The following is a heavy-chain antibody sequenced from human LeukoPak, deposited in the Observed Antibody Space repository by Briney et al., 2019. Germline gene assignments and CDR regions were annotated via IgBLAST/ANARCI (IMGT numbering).Heavy chain of an antibody. Sequence: SETLSLTCSVSGGSINGTSSYWGWIRQSPGKGLEWIGSILYGGSTFYNPSLKSRVSISVNTSRSQFFLKLSSVTATDTAVYYCATRTYYSSGSFWNWFDPWGQGALVTVSS. V-gene: IGHV4-39*01. CDR1: GGSINGTSSY. CDR2: ILYGGST. CDR3: ATRTYYSSGSFWNWFDP. J-gene: IGHJ5*02. D-gene: IGHD3-10*01.